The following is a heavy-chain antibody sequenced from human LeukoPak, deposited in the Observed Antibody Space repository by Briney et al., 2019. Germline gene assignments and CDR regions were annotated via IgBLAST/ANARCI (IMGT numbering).Heavy chain of an antibody. D-gene: IGHD5-18*01. V-gene: IGHV1-18*01. Sequence: ASVKVSYKASGYTFTSYGISWVRQAPGQGLEWMGWISAYNGNTNYAQKLQGRVTMTTDTSTSTAYMELRSLRSDDTAVYYCARSGYSYGLYYFDYWGQGTLVTASS. J-gene: IGHJ4*02. CDR3: ARSGYSYGLYYFDY. CDR2: ISAYNGNT. CDR1: GYTFTSYG.